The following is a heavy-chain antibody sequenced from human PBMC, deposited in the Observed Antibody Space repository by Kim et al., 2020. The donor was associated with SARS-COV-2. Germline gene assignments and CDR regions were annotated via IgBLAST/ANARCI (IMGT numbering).Heavy chain of an antibody. V-gene: IGHV3-11*01. J-gene: IGHJ4*02. CDR3: VKDRGDGYNFGPDF. Sequence: GGSLRLSCEASGFSLRHFYMGWIRRAPGKGLEWVSYIGGNGATIYYAASVKGRFSISRDDARNSLYLEMNTLGADDTAVYYCVKDRGDGYNFGPDFWGQG. CDR1: GFSLRHFY. D-gene: IGHD5-12*01. CDR2: IGGNGATI.